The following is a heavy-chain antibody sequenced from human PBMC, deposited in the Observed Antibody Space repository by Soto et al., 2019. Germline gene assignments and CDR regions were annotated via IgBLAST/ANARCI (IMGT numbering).Heavy chain of an antibody. J-gene: IGHJ4*02. CDR1: GFTFSSYG. CDR2: ISYDGSNK. V-gene: IGHV3-30*18. Sequence: GGSLRLSCAASGFTFSSYGMHWVRQAPGKGLEWVAVISYDGSNKYYADSVKGRFTISRDNSKNTLYLQMNSLRAEDTAVYYCAKDASSKGTPGAIDYWGQGTLVTVSS. CDR3: AKDASSKGTPGAIDY. D-gene: IGHD2-2*01.